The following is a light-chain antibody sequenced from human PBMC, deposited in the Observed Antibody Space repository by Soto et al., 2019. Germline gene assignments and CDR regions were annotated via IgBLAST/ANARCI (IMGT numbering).Light chain of an antibody. J-gene: IGKJ1*01. CDR1: QSVSNN. CDR3: QQYNNWPPWT. V-gene: IGKV3-15*01. CDR2: DAS. Sequence: ILMTQSPATLSVSPGERATLSCRASQSVSNNLAWYQQKPGQAPRLLIYDASTSATGIPARFSGSGSGTEFTLTISGLQSEDCAVYYCQQYNNWPPWTFGQGTKVEIK.